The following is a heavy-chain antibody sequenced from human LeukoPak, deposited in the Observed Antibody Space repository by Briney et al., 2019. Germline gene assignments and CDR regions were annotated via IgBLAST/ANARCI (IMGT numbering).Heavy chain of an antibody. CDR1: GFTFSSYG. CDR3: VLEFWGVIPPYY. CDR2: ISYDGSNK. D-gene: IGHD3-16*01. V-gene: IGHV3-30*03. J-gene: IGHJ4*02. Sequence: PGGSLRLSCAASGFTFSSYGMHWVRQAPGKGVEWVAVISYDGSNKYYADSVKGRFTISRDNSKNTLYLQMNSLRAEDTAVYYCVLEFWGVIPPYYWGQGTLVTVSS.